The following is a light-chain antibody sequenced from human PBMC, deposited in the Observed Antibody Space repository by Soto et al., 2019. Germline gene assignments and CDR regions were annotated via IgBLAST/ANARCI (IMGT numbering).Light chain of an antibody. CDR2: RAS. CDR1: QRISNW. J-gene: IGKJ3*01. V-gene: IGKV1-5*03. CDR3: QQYNSYSGT. Sequence: DIPMTQSPSTLSASVGDRVTITCRASQRISNWLAWYQQKPGKAPKLLIYRASTLESGVPSRFSGSGSGTEFTLTISSLQPDDFATYFCQQYNSYSGTFGPGTKVDIK.